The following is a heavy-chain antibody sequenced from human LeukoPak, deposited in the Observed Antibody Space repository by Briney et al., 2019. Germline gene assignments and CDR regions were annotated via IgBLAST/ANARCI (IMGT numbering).Heavy chain of an antibody. D-gene: IGHD5-24*01. Sequence: SETLSLTCTVSGGSISSSSYYWGWFRQPPGKGLEWIGSIYYSGSTYYNPSLKSRVTISVDTSKNQFSLKLSSVTAADTAVYYCAKGGWLQFFDYWGQGTLVTVSS. J-gene: IGHJ4*02. CDR3: AKGGWLQFFDY. CDR2: IYYSGST. V-gene: IGHV4-39*01. CDR1: GGSISSSSYY.